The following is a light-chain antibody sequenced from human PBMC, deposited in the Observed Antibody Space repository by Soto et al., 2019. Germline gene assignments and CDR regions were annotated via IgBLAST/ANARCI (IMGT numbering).Light chain of an antibody. CDR3: QRYGTSNALT. Sequence: EIVLTQSPGTLSLSPGDRATLSCRASQSVSSNYLAWYQQKPGQAPRLLIYGASSRATGIPDRFSGSGSGTEFTLTISRLEPEDFALYYCQRYGTSNALTFGGGTK. CDR2: GAS. CDR1: QSVSSNY. V-gene: IGKV3-20*01. J-gene: IGKJ4*01.